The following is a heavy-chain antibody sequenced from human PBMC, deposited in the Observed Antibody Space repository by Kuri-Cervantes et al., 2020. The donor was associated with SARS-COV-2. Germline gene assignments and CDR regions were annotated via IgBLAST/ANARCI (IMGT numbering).Heavy chain of an antibody. Sequence: SETLSLTCAASGFTFSNAWMSWIRQPPGKGLEWIGEINHSGSTNYNPSLKSRVTISVDTSKNQFSLKLSSVTAADTAVYYCARPGGFLDVWGKGTTVTVSS. J-gene: IGHJ6*04. D-gene: IGHD4-23*01. CDR2: INHSGST. V-gene: IGHV4-34*01. CDR3: ARPGGFLDV. CDR1: GFTFSNAW.